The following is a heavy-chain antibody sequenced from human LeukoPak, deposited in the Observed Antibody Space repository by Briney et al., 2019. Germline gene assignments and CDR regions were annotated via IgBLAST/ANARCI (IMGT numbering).Heavy chain of an antibody. CDR2: MNSNSGNT. V-gene: IGHV1-8*03. J-gene: IGHJ4*02. CDR1: GYTFTSYD. Sequence: ASVKVSCKASGYTFTSYDINWVRQAPGQGLEWMGWMNSNSGNTGYAQKFQGRLTITRINSISTAYMELSSLRSEDTAVYYCARGASRSFDYWGQGTLVTVSS. CDR3: ARGASRSFDY. D-gene: IGHD2-15*01.